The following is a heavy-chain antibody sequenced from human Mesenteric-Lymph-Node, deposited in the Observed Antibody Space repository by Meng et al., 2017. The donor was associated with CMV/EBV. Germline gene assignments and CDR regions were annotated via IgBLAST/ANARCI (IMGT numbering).Heavy chain of an antibody. CDR1: GFTFSSYE. Sequence: GESLKISCAASGFTFSSYEMNWVRQAPGKGLEWVSYISSSGSTIYYADSVKGRFTISRDNAKNSLYLQMDSLRAEDTAVYYCARDRSSIAARTYYYYYGMDVWGQGTTVTVSS. CDR2: ISSSGSTI. CDR3: ARDRSSIAARTYYYYYGMDV. J-gene: IGHJ6*02. V-gene: IGHV3-48*03. D-gene: IGHD6-6*01.